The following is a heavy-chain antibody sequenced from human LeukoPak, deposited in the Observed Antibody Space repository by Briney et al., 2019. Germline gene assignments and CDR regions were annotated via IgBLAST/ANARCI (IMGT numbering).Heavy chain of an antibody. J-gene: IGHJ4*02. CDR1: GFTFSSYA. Sequence: GGSLRLSCAASGFTFSSYAMNWVRQAPGKGLEWVSTISGSGGTTYYAGSVKGRFTISRDNSKNTLFLQMNSLRADDTAIYYCAKRDFWGQGTLVTVSS. CDR3: AKRDF. CDR2: ISGSGGTT. V-gene: IGHV3-23*01.